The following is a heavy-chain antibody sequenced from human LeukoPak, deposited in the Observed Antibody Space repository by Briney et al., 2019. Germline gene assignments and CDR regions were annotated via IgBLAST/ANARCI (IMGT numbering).Heavy chain of an antibody. V-gene: IGHV4-59*01. D-gene: IGHD3-10*01. J-gene: IGHJ3*02. CDR2: IYYSGST. CDR1: GGSISSYY. Sequence: SETLSLTCTVSGGSISSYYWSWIRQPPEKGLEWIGYIYYSGSTNYNPSLKSRVTISVDTSKNQFSLKLSSVTAADTAVYYCARDLLPGENAFDIWGQGTMVTVSS. CDR3: ARDLLPGENAFDI.